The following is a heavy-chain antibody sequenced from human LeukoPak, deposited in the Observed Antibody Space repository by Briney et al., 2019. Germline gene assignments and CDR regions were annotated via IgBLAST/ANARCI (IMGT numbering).Heavy chain of an antibody. V-gene: IGHV1-2*02. Sequence: ASVKVSCKASGYTFIGYYIHWVRQAPGQGLEWMGWINPNSGGTNYAQKFQGRVTMTRDTSISTAYMELNSLRAEDTAIYYCAKLENWGQGTLVTVSS. CDR1: GYTFIGYY. D-gene: IGHD1-1*01. CDR2: INPNSGGT. CDR3: AKLEN. J-gene: IGHJ4*02.